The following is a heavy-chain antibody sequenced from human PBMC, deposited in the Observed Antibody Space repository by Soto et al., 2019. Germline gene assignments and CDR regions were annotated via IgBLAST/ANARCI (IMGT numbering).Heavy chain of an antibody. CDR2: IIPILGIA. CDR3: ARDGTLYCTNGVCPEDWFDP. V-gene: IGHV1-69*04. J-gene: IGHJ5*02. D-gene: IGHD2-8*01. CDR1: GGTFSSYT. Sequence: ASVKVSCTASGGTFSSYTISWVRQAPGQGLEWMGRIIPILGIANYAQKFQGRVTITADKSTSTVYMELSSLRSEDTAVYYCARDGTLYCTNGVCPEDWFDPWGQGTLVTVSS.